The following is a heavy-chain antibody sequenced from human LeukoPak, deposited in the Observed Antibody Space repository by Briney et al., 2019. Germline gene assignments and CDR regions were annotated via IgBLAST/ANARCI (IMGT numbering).Heavy chain of an antibody. CDR3: ARGSRVRDTAMVTPPYYYYYMDV. V-gene: IGHV3-11*01. D-gene: IGHD5-18*01. CDR1: GFTFTNAW. J-gene: IGHJ6*03. CDR2: ISSSGSTI. Sequence: GGSLRLSCAASGFTFTNAWMSWVRQAPGKGLEWVSYISSSGSTIYYADSVKGRFTISRDNAKNSLYLQMNSLRAEDTAVYYCARGSRVRDTAMVTPPYYYYYMDVWGKGTTVTVSS.